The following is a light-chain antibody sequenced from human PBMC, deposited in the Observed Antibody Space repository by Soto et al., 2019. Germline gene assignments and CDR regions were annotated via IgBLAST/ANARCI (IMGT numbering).Light chain of an antibody. V-gene: IGKV3-15*01. Sequence: EIVMTQSPATLSVSPGERATLSCRASQSVSSNLAWYQQKPGQAPRLLIYGASTRATGIPARFSGSGSGTDFTLTISSLQSEDFAVYYCQQYNNLLITFGKGTRLEIK. J-gene: IGKJ5*01. CDR1: QSVSSN. CDR2: GAS. CDR3: QQYNNLLIT.